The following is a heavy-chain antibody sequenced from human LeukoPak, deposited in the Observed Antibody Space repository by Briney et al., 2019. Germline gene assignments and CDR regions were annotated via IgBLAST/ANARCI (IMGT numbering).Heavy chain of an antibody. D-gene: IGHD3-9*01. J-gene: IGHJ4*02. V-gene: IGHV3-15*07. CDR3: TTAYYDILTGQTDY. CDR2: IKSKTDGGTT. CDR1: GFTFSNAW. Sequence: PGGSLRLSCAASGFTFSNAWMNWVRQAPGKGLEWVGRIKSKTDGGTTDYAAPVKGRFTISRDDSENTLYLQMNSLKTEDTAVYYCTTAYYDILTGQTDYWGQGTLVTVSS.